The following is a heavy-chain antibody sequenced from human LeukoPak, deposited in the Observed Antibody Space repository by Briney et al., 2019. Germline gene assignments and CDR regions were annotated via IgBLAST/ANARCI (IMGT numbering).Heavy chain of an antibody. CDR3: ARDGLGCSGTSCPFDY. CDR2: ISAYNGNA. D-gene: IGHD2-2*01. CDR1: GYTFTSYG. J-gene: IGHJ4*02. V-gene: IGHV1-18*01. Sequence: ASVKVSCKASGYTFTSYGISWVRQAPGQGLEWMGWISAYNGNANYAQKLQGRVTMTTDTSTSTAYMELRSLRSDDTAVYYCARDGLGCSGTSCPFDYWGQGTLVTVSS.